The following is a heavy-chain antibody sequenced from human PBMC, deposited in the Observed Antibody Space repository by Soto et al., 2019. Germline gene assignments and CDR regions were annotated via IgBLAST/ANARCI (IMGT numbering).Heavy chain of an antibody. Sequence: SETLSLTCTVSGGSISSGDYYWSWIRQPPGRGLEWIGCIFYSGRTYYNPSLKSRVTMSVDTSKNQFSLKLSSVTAADTAVYFWAGEDHGDYDYGIDGLGQGTTVTVSS. CDR2: IFYSGRT. J-gene: IGHJ6*02. CDR1: GGSISSGDYY. CDR3: AGEDHGDYDYGIDG. D-gene: IGHD4-17*01. V-gene: IGHV4-30-4*01.